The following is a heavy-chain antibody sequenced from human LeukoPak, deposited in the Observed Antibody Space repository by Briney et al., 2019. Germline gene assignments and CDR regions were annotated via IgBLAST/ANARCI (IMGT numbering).Heavy chain of an antibody. J-gene: IGHJ4*02. D-gene: IGHD6-19*01. Sequence: GGSLRLSCAASEFSVGSNYMTWVRQAPGKGLEWVSLIYSGGSTYYADSVKGRFTISRDNSKNTLYLQMNSLRAEDTAVYYCLGVAVTGTGDYFDYWGQGTLVTVSS. CDR1: EFSVGSNY. CDR2: IYSGGST. CDR3: LGVAVTGTGDYFDY. V-gene: IGHV3-66*01.